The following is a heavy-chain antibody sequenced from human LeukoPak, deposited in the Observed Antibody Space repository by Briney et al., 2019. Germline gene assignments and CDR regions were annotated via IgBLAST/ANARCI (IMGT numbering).Heavy chain of an antibody. D-gene: IGHD6-13*01. CDR3: ARGGIATFFYY. Sequence: SETPSLTCTVSGGSISSYYWSWIRQPPGKGLEWIGYIYYSGSTNYNPSLKSRVTISVDTSKNQFSLKLSSVTAADTAVYYCARGGIATFFYYWGQGTLVTVSS. CDR1: GGSISSYY. V-gene: IGHV4-59*08. CDR2: IYYSGST. J-gene: IGHJ4*02.